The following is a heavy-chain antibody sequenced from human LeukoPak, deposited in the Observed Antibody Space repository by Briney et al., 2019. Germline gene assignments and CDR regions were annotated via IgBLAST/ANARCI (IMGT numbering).Heavy chain of an antibody. CDR3: ARESDYGGNSNDNFDY. V-gene: IGHV3-11*04. D-gene: IGHD4-23*01. CDR1: GFTFSDYY. J-gene: IGHJ4*02. Sequence: GGSLRLSCAASGFTFSDYYMSWIRQAPGKGLEWVSYISSSGSTIYYADSVKGRFTISRDNAKNSLYLQMNSLRAEDTAVYYCARESDYGGNSNDNFDYWGQGTLVTVSS. CDR2: ISSSGSTI.